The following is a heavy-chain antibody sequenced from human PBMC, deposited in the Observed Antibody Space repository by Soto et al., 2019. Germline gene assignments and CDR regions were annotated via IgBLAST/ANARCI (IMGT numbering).Heavy chain of an antibody. D-gene: IGHD3-16*01. CDR3: ARGESDYYYYYMAV. V-gene: IGHV3-23*01. CDR2: IAGTGGST. CDR1: DFLVSNHP. Sequence: GASLTLSCEVSDFLVSNHPMRSDRQAPAKGLQWVSTIAGTGGSTYYLDSVRGRFTVSTDKAKTTLYLNMNILRADDTAIYYCARGESDYYYYYMAVWGKGTPVTVSS. J-gene: IGHJ6*03.